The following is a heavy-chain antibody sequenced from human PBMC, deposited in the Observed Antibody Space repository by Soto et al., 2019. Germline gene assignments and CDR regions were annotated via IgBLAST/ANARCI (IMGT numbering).Heavy chain of an antibody. CDR3: ARDGSTSWYIYDYHGMDV. CDR1: GFTFRTYW. D-gene: IGHD6-13*01. CDR2: RNHDGSEK. Sequence: EVQLVESGGGLVQPGGSLRLSCGASGFTFRTYWLSWVRQVPGKGLEWVANRNHDGSEKNSVDSVKGRFTISRDNAKTSLYLQMSSLRAEDTALYYCARDGSTSWYIYDYHGMDVWGQGTTVTVSS. J-gene: IGHJ6*02. V-gene: IGHV3-7*05.